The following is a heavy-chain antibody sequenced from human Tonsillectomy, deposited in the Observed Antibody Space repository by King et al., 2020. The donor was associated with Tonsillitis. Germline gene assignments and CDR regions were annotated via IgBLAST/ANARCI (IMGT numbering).Heavy chain of an antibody. D-gene: IGHD6-6*01. V-gene: IGHV3-66*01. J-gene: IGHJ5*02. Sequence: VQSGGSLRLSCAASGFTVISYYMSWGRQPPGKGLEWFSTIYASGDTYYADSVKGSFTISRDFSQNTLYLQVNSLIVEDPAVYYCARGLSRSSRVDPWGQGTLVTVSS. CDR1: GFTVISYY. CDR2: IYASGDT. CDR3: ARGLSRSSRVDP.